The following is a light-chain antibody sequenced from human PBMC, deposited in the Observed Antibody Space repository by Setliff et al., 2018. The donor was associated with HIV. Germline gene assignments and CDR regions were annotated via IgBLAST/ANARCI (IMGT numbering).Light chain of an antibody. Sequence: QSVLAQPRSVSGSPGQSVTISCTGTNSDVGGYNYVSWYQQHPGKAPKLMIYDVSKRPSGVPDRFSGSKSGNTASLTISGLQAEDEADYYCCSYAGSYTYVVGTGTKV. CDR1: NSDVGGYNY. V-gene: IGLV2-11*01. CDR2: DVS. J-gene: IGLJ1*01. CDR3: CSYAGSYTYV.